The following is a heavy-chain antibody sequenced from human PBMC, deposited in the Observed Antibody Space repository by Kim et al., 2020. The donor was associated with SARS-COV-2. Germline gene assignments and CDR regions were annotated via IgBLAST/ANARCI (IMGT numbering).Heavy chain of an antibody. D-gene: IGHD4-17*01. CDR3: ARDQGRPYGGNGMDV. CDR1: GFTFSSYS. Sequence: GGSLRLSCAASGFTFSSYSMNWVRQAPGKGLEWVSSISSSSSYIYYADSVKGRFTISRDNAKNSLYLQMNSLRAEDTAVYYCARDQGRPYGGNGMDVWGQGTTVTVSS. V-gene: IGHV3-21*01. CDR2: ISSSSSYI. J-gene: IGHJ6*02.